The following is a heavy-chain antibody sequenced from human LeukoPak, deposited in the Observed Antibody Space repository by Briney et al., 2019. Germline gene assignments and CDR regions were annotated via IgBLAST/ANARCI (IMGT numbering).Heavy chain of an antibody. CDR1: SGFITTYY. V-gene: IGHV4-59*01. CDR3: AREVDSRFDT. J-gene: IGHJ5*02. CDR2: NYYSGTT. Sequence: SETLSLTCTVSSGFITTYYWNWIRQSPGKGLEWIGYNYYSGTTKYNPSLKSRATISVDTSKNQFSLNLRSLTPADTAVYYCAREVDSRFDTWGQGVLVSVSS. D-gene: IGHD3-22*01.